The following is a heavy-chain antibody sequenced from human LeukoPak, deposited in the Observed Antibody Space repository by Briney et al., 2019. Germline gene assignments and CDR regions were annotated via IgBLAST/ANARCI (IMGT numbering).Heavy chain of an antibody. CDR1: GYXFTNYY. CDR3: ARDDDGGSDAFDI. D-gene: IGHD3-16*01. J-gene: IGHJ3*02. V-gene: IGHV1-46*01. CDR2: ISPSGGTR. Sequence: ASVKVSCKASGYXFTNYYIHWVRQAPGQGLEWMGIISPSGGTRSYAQKFQGRVTMTRDTSTSTVYLELSSLRSEDTGVYYCARDDDGGSDAFDIWGQGTMVTVSS.